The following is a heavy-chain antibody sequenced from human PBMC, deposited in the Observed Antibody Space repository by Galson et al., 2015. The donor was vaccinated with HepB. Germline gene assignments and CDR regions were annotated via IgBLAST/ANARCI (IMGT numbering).Heavy chain of an antibody. D-gene: IGHD3-22*01. Sequence: CAISGDSVSTNSAAWFWIRQSPSRGLEWLGRTYYRSKWYHDYAESVKSRIIINPDTSKNQFSLQLNSVTPDDTAGYYCARVPGVEVNRGYFDFWGQGTLVTVSS. J-gene: IGHJ4*02. CDR3: ARVPGVEVNRGYFDF. CDR1: GDSVSTNSAA. CDR2: TYYRSKWYH. V-gene: IGHV6-1*01.